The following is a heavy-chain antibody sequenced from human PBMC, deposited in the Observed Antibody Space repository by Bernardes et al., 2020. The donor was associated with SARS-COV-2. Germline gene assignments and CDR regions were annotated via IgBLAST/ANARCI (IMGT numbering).Heavy chain of an antibody. CDR2: INEDGTIT. V-gene: IGHV3-74*01. Sequence: GGSLRLSCAASGMTFSSFWMHWVRQVPGKGLVWVSRINEDGTITDYAESVKGRFTISRDNAKNTLFLHMNSLRAEDSAVYYCARDVVGKEDSWGQGTLVTVSS. D-gene: IGHD2-15*01. J-gene: IGHJ4*02. CDR3: ARDVVGKEDS. CDR1: GMTFSSFW.